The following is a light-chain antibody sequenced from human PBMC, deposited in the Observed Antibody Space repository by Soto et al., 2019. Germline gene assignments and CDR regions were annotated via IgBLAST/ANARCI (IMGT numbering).Light chain of an antibody. J-gene: IGLJ1*01. V-gene: IGLV2-14*01. CDR3: SSYTSSSTLYV. CDR1: SSDIGGYNY. CDR2: EVS. Sequence: QSVLTQPASVSGSPGQSITISCAGTSSDIGGYNYVSWYQQHPGKAPKVMIYEVSNRPSGVSNRFSGSKSGNTASLTISGLQAEDEADYYCSSYTSSSTLYVFGRGTKV.